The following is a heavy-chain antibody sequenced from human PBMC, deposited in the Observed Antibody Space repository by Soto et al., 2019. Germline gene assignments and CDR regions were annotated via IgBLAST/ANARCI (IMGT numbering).Heavy chain of an antibody. Sequence: PSETLSLTCAVSSGSISSANWWSWVRHSPGKGLEWIGEIYHSGSINYNPSLKSRVTMSVDKSKNQFSLKLSSVTAADTAVYYCARDCSSSSCYGRAFDVWGQGTMVTVSS. CDR1: SGSISSANW. CDR2: IYHSGSI. J-gene: IGHJ3*01. D-gene: IGHD2-2*01. CDR3: ARDCSSSSCYGRAFDV. V-gene: IGHV4-4*02.